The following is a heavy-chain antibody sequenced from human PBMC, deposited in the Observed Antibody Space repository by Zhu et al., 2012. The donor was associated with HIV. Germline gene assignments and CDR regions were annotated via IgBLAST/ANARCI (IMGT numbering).Heavy chain of an antibody. D-gene: IGHD1-26*01. CDR3: ARGRSGTHPXYFDS. J-gene: IGHJ4*02. CDR2: IYYSGST. Sequence: QVHIQESGPGLVKPSETLSLTCGVSGVSTTRANWWSWVRQPPGKRPEWIGEIYYSGSTNYNPSLRDRVTISVDMAEKHFALNLRSVTAADTAVYYCARGRSGTHPXYFDSWGQGIVGHRLL. CDR1: GVSTTRANW. V-gene: IGHV4-4*02.